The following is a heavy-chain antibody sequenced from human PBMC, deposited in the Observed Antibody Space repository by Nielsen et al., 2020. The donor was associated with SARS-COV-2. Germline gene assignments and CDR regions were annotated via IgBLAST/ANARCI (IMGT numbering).Heavy chain of an antibody. D-gene: IGHD4-23*01. CDR1: GYTFTSYY. CDR2: INPSGGST. J-gene: IGHJ5*02. V-gene: IGHV1-46*01. CDR3: ARAGTTVAHWFDP. Sequence: ASVKVSCKASGYTFTSYYMHWVRQAPGQGLEWMGIINPSGGSTSYAQKFQGRVTMTRDTTTSTVYMELSSLRSGDTAVYYCARAGTTVAHWFDPWGQGTLVTVSS.